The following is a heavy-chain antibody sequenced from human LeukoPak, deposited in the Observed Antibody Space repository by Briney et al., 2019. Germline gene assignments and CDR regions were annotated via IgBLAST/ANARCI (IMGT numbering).Heavy chain of an antibody. D-gene: IGHD4/OR15-4a*01. CDR2: ISTSGSTT. CDR3: ARGALHVDY. J-gene: IGHJ4*02. CDR1: GFTFSDYE. Sequence: GGSLRLSCAASGFTFSDYEISWVRQAPGKGLEWVSCISTSGSTTYYADSVKGRFTISRDNAKNSLFLQMNTLTAEDTAVYYCARGALHVDYWGQGTPVTVSS. V-gene: IGHV3-48*03.